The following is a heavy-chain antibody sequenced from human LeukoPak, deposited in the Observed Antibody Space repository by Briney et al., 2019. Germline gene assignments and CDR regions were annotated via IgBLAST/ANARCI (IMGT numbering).Heavy chain of an antibody. Sequence: SETLSLTCTVSGGSISTSTYYWGWIRQPPGKGLEWIGSIYHSGSTYYNPSLKSRVTISVDRSKNQFSLKLNSVTAADTAVYYCARMAEVASHFDYWGQGTLVTVSS. CDR3: ARMAEVASHFDY. CDR1: GGSISTSTYY. J-gene: IGHJ4*02. V-gene: IGHV4-39*07. D-gene: IGHD2-15*01. CDR2: IYHSGST.